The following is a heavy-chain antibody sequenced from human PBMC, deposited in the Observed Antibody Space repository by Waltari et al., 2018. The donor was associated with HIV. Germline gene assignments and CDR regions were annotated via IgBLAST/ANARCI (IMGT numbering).Heavy chain of an antibody. CDR3: ARGGRDPQQLAPVHGMDV. Sequence: QVQLQQWGAGLLKPSETLSLTCAVYGGSFSGYYWSWIRQPPGKGLEWIGEINHSGSTNYNPSLKSRVTISVDTSKNQFSLKLSSVTAADTAVYYCARGGRDPQQLAPVHGMDVWGQGTTVTVSS. CDR1: GGSFSGYY. V-gene: IGHV4-34*01. J-gene: IGHJ6*02. CDR2: INHSGST. D-gene: IGHD6-13*01.